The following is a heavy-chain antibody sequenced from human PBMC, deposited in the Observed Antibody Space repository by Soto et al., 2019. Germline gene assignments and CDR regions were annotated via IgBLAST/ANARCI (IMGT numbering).Heavy chain of an antibody. CDR1: GGSISSGGYY. J-gene: IGHJ4*02. CDR3: ARGRPYYDVWSGPVAALDY. CDR2: IYYSGST. V-gene: IGHV4-31*03. D-gene: IGHD3-3*01. Sequence: QVQLQESGPGLVKPSQTLSLTCTVSGGSISSGGYYWSWIRQHPGKGLEWIGYIYYSGSTYYNPTLKSRVTISVDTSKNQFSLKLSSVTAADTAVYYCARGRPYYDVWSGPVAALDYWGQGTLVTVSS.